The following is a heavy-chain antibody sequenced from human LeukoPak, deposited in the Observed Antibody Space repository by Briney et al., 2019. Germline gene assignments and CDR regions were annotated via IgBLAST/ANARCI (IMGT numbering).Heavy chain of an antibody. Sequence: SETLSLTCTVSGGSISSYYCSWIRQPPGKGLEWIGYSYHSGNTKYNPSLKSRVTISVDTSKNQFSLKLSSVTAADTVVYYCARVCGKQLVCAFDIWGQGTMVTVFS. CDR3: ARVCGKQLVCAFDI. CDR1: GGSISSYY. D-gene: IGHD6-6*01. J-gene: IGHJ3*02. V-gene: IGHV4-59*12. CDR2: SYHSGNT.